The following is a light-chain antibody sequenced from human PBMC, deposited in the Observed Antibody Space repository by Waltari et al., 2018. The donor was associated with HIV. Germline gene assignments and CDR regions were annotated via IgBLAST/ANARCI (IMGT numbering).Light chain of an antibody. CDR1: TSDIGGYTY. J-gene: IGLJ3*02. CDR2: GVS. CDR3: CSYTKLTTHYVL. V-gene: IGLV2-14*01. Sequence: QSALTQPASVSGSPGQSITISCNGTTSDIGGYTYVPRYQRHPGKAPKLIIFGVSNRPSGISRRFSGSKSGNTASLTISGLQAEDEADYYCCSYTKLTTHYVLFGGGTKLTVL.